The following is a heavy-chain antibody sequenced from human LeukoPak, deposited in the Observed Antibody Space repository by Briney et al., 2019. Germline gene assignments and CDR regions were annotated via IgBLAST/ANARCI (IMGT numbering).Heavy chain of an antibody. CDR3: ASRNYDSSGYPSYYFDY. Sequence: PSETLSLTCAVYGGSFSGYYWSWIRQPPGKGLEWIGEINHSGSTNYNPSLKSRVTISVDTSKNQLSLKLSSVTAADTAVYYCASRNYDSSGYPSYYFDYWGQGTLVTVSS. D-gene: IGHD3-22*01. J-gene: IGHJ4*02. CDR2: INHSGST. V-gene: IGHV4-34*01. CDR1: GGSFSGYY.